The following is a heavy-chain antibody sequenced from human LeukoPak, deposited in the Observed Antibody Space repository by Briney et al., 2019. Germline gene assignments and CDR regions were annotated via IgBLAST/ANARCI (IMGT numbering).Heavy chain of an antibody. Sequence: GASVKVSCXTSGYTFTDSYIHWVRLAPGQGLEWMGWINPNSGGTNYAQKFQGRVTMTRDTSISTAYMEVSSLRSDDTAVYYCASPCGHCSRTSTWFDPWGQGTLVTVSS. D-gene: IGHD2-2*01. J-gene: IGHJ5*02. CDR3: ASPCGHCSRTSTWFDP. V-gene: IGHV1-2*02. CDR2: INPNSGGT. CDR1: GYTFTDSY.